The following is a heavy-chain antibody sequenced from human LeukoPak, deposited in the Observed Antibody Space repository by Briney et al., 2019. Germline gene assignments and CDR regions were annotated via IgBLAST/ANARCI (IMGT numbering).Heavy chain of an antibody. V-gene: IGHV1-69*13. J-gene: IGHJ5*02. CDR1: GGTFSSYA. Sequence: SVKVSCKASGGTFSSYAISWVRLAPGQGLEWMGGIIPIFGTANYAQKFQGRVTITADESTSTAYMELSSLRSEDTAVYYCATRVAYPTFDPWGQGTLVTVSS. D-gene: IGHD2-2*01. CDR2: IIPIFGTA. CDR3: ATRVAYPTFDP.